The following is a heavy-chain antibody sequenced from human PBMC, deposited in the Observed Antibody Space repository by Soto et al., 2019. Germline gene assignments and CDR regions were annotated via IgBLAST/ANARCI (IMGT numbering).Heavy chain of an antibody. D-gene: IGHD1-26*01. V-gene: IGHV1-2*02. CDR3: AKGGAIVAAGTRVYLYNAMDV. CDR1: GYTFTGYY. J-gene: IGHJ6*02. Sequence: ALVKVSCKASGYTFTGYYVHWVRQAPGQGLEWMGWINPNSGDTYLAQRFQGRVTMNRDTSIGTAYMELRGLTSDDTAEYYCAKGGAIVAAGTRVYLYNAMDVWGQGTTVTVSS. CDR2: INPNSGDT.